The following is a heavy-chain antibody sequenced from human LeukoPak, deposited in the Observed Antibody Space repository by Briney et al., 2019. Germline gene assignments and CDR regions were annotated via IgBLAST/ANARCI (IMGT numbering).Heavy chain of an antibody. D-gene: IGHD3-22*01. CDR2: IWYDGSNK. CDR3: ARDSSGYEGPLDY. V-gene: IGHV3-33*01. CDR1: GFTFRNAG. Sequence: GGSLRLSCAVSGFTFRNAGMNWVRQAPGKGLEWVAVIWYDGSNKYYADSVKGRFTISRDNSKNTLYLQMNSLRAEDTAVYYCARDSSGYEGPLDYWGQGTLVTVSS. J-gene: IGHJ4*02.